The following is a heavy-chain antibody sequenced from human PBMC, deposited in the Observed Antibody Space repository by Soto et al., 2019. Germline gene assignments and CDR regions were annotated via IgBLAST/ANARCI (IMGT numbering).Heavy chain of an antibody. Sequence: QVHLVQSGAEVKKPGASVKVSCKASGYTFTSYGITWVRQAPGQGLEWMGWISAHNGNTDYAQKLQARVIVTRDTSTSTANMELRSLRSAVTAVYYCARGGYGDYWGQGALVTVSS. V-gene: IGHV1-18*01. CDR2: ISAHNGNT. CDR3: ARGGYGDY. J-gene: IGHJ4*02. D-gene: IGHD1-1*01. CDR1: GYTFTSYG.